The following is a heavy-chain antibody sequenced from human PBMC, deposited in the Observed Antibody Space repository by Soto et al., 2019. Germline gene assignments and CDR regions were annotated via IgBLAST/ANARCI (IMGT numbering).Heavy chain of an antibody. CDR3: ARGPYYDFWSGYHMDV. J-gene: IGHJ6*04. Sequence: QVQLVQSGAEVKKPGASVKVSRKASGYTFTSYDINWVRQATGQGLEWMGWMNPNSGNTGYAQKFQGRVTMTRNTSISTAYMELSSLRSEDTAVYYCARGPYYDFWSGYHMDVWGKGTTVTVSS. V-gene: IGHV1-8*01. CDR1: GYTFTSYD. D-gene: IGHD3-3*01. CDR2: MNPNSGNT.